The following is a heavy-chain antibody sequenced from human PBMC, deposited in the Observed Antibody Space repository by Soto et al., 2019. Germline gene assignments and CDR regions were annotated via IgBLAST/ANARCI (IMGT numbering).Heavy chain of an antibody. CDR3: ARVVTIFGGTYYYYYYMDV. CDR1: GYTFTSYG. V-gene: IGHV1-18*01. D-gene: IGHD3-3*01. CDR2: ISAYNGNT. Sequence: ASVQVSCKASGYTFTSYGISWVRQAPGQGLEWMGWISAYNGNTNYAQKLQGRVTMTTDTSTSTAYMELRSLRSDDTAVYYCARVVTIFGGTYYYYYYMDVWGKGTTVTVSS. J-gene: IGHJ6*03.